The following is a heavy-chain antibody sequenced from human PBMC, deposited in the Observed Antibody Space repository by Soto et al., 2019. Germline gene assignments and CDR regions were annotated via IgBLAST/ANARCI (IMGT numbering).Heavy chain of an antibody. CDR1: GGTFSRHA. J-gene: IGHJ5*02. D-gene: IGHD3-22*01. CDR2: IIPIFGTA. V-gene: IGHV1-69*01. CDR3: ARGWGYDSNDYYYAS. Sequence: QVQLVQSGAVVRKPGSSVKVACKASGGTFSRHAISWVRQAPGQGLEWMGGIIPIFGTANHAQKFQGRVTIIADESTSTVYMELSSLRSEDTAMYYCARGWGYDSNDYYYASWGQGTLVIVSS.